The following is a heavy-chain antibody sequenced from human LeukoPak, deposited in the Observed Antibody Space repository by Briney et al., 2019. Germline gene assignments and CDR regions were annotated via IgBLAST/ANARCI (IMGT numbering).Heavy chain of an antibody. Sequence: GGSLRLSCAASGFTFSSYAMSWVRQAPGKGLEWVSAISGSDGSTYYADSVKGRFTISRDNSKNTLYLQMNSLGAEDTAVYYCASGRKAYYDFWSGQMTWFDPWGQGTLVTVSS. J-gene: IGHJ5*02. CDR2: ISGSDGST. CDR3: ASGRKAYYDFWSGQMTWFDP. CDR1: GFTFSSYA. D-gene: IGHD3-3*01. V-gene: IGHV3-23*01.